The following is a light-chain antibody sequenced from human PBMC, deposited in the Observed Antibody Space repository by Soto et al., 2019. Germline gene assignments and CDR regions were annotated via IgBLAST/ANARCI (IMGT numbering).Light chain of an antibody. CDR2: GAS. CDR3: QQFGSSIPHT. Sequence: EIVMTQSPGTLSLSPGERATISCRASQVIGSRYLAWYHQKSGQAPRLLISGASSRATGIPDRFSGSGSGTDFNLTISRLEPEDFGVYYCQQFGSSIPHTFGQGTKLEIK. V-gene: IGKV3-20*01. J-gene: IGKJ2*01. CDR1: QVIGSRY.